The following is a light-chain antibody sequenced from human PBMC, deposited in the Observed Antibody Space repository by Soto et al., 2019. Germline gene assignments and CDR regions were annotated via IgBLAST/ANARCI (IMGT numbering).Light chain of an antibody. V-gene: IGLV1-44*01. CDR1: NSNIGRYS. J-gene: IGLJ3*02. Sequence: SVLTQPPSLSGTPGQRVTISCSGSNSNIGRYSVNWYQHFPGTAPKILIYSDDERPSGVPDRFSRSKSGTSASLAISGLQSEDEAEYYCAAWDDNLNGPLFGGGTKLTVL. CDR2: SDD. CDR3: AAWDDNLNGPL.